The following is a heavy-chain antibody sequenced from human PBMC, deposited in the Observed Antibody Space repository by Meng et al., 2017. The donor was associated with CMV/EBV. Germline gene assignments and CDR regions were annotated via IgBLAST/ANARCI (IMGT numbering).Heavy chain of an antibody. J-gene: IGHJ6*02. CDR1: GGSISSYY. V-gene: IGHV4-59*01. CDR2: IYYSGST. D-gene: IGHD3-10*01. CDR3: ARGAPPTPRYGSGSYFNVPLYYYYGMDV. Sequence: TETLSLTCTVSGGSISSYYWGWIRQPPGKGLEWIGYIYYSGSTNYNPSLKSRVTISVDTSKNQFSLKLSSVTAADTAVYYCARGAPPTPRYGSGSYFNVPLYYYYGMDVWGQGTTVTVSS.